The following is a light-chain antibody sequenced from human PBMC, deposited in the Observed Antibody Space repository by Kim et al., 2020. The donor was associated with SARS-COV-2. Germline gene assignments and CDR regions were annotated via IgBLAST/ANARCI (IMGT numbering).Light chain of an antibody. Sequence: APVGDKVTITSRAIQGIRNDVVGYKQKPGKAPKLLIYAASSLQSEFPSRFIGSVSGTDFTLTISSLQPEDFATYYSLQDYNYPLTFVGGTKVDIK. V-gene: IGKV1-6*01. J-gene: IGKJ4*01. CDR2: AAS. CDR1: QGIRND. CDR3: LQDYNYPLT.